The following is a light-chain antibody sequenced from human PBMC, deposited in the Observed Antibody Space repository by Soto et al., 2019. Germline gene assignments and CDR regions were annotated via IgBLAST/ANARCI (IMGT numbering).Light chain of an antibody. V-gene: IGKV3-20*01. J-gene: IGKJ2*01. CDR2: AAS. Sequence: DIVLTQSPGTLSLSPGERATLSCRASQSVSSSYFAWYQQKPGQAPRLLIYAASRRASGIPDRLSGSGSGTDFTLTINRLEPEDFAVYYCQQYGALPYTFGQGTKVDIK. CDR1: QSVSSSY. CDR3: QQYGALPYT.